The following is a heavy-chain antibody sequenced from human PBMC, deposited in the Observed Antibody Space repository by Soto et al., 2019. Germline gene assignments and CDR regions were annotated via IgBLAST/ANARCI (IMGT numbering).Heavy chain of an antibody. CDR3: ATEKIVSTMPSRGPFDS. CDR2: ILPLYGPA. Sequence: ASVKVSCKASGRTFSTSVISWVRQAPGQGLEWMGGILPLYGPATYAQKFQGTVTIIADTLTNTAYMELSSLRSEDTAAYYCATEKIVSTMPSRGPFDSWGQGTPVNVST. V-gene: IGHV1-69*06. J-gene: IGHJ5*01. CDR1: GRTFSTSV. D-gene: IGHD1-1*01.